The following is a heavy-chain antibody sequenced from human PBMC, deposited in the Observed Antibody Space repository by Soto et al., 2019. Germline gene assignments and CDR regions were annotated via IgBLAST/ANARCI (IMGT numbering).Heavy chain of an antibody. CDR2: IYPDDSDT. CDR3: ARGGDEYYYDGTGYYQLDS. D-gene: IGHD3-22*01. Sequence: ESLKLSFQGSGYSFPTYWIVWVRQMPGKGLECMGVIYPDDSDTIYSPSFQGQVTISADKSISTAYLQWSRLKASDTAMYYCARGGDEYYYDGTGYYQLDSWGQGTLVTVSS. CDR1: GYSFPTYW. J-gene: IGHJ4*02. V-gene: IGHV5-51*01.